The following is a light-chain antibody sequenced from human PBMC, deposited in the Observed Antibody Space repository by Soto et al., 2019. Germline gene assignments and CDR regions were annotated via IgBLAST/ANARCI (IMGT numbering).Light chain of an antibody. CDR3: HQHGGSPET. V-gene: IGKV3-20*01. CDR2: GAS. Sequence: ELVLTQSPGTLSLSPGERATLSCRASQSVSSSYLAWYQQKHGQAPRLLIYGASSRATGIPDRFSGSVSGTEVILNLSGLEPEDARIYHGHQHGGSPETFGQGTKGDIK. J-gene: IGKJ1*01. CDR1: QSVSSSY.